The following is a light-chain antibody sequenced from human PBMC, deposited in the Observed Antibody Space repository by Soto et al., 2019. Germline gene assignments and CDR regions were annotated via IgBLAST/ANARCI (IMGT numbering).Light chain of an antibody. CDR3: QQYGSSLFT. V-gene: IGKV3-20*01. J-gene: IGKJ3*01. Sequence: EIVLTQSPGTLSLSPGERATLSCRASQSVGSSYLAWYQQKLGQAPRLLIYGASSRATGIPDRFSGSGSGTDFTLTISRLEPEDFAVYYCQQYGSSLFTFGPGTKVDIK. CDR2: GAS. CDR1: QSVGSSY.